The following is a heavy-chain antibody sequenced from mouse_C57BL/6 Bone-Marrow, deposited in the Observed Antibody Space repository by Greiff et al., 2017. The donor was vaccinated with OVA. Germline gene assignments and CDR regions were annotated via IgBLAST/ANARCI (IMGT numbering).Heavy chain of an antibody. Sequence: VQLQQPGAELVKPGASVKLSCEASGYTFTSYWMQWVKQRPGQGLEWIGEIDPSDSYTNYNQKFKGKATLTVDTSSSTAYMQLSSLTSEDSAVYYCARRGWLLPAYWGQGTLVTVSA. CDR2: IDPSDSYT. CDR1: GYTFTSYW. V-gene: IGHV1-50*01. J-gene: IGHJ3*01. CDR3: ARRGWLLPAY. D-gene: IGHD2-3*01.